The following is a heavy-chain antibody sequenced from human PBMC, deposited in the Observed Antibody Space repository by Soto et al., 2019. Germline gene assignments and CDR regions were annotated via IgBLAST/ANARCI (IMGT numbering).Heavy chain of an antibody. J-gene: IGHJ6*02. Sequence: QVQVAQSGAEVKKPGSSVKVSCKVSGGIFTNNAISWVRQAPGQGLEWLGGVIPLFDTAYYAQIFRGRLRISAHGATTTAYMELSGLTSADTAVYFCATGGHNDGYNFYHGMDVWGQGTTVTVS. V-gene: IGHV1-69*01. CDR1: GGIFTNNA. CDR2: VIPLFDTA. D-gene: IGHD5-18*01. CDR3: ATGGHNDGYNFYHGMDV.